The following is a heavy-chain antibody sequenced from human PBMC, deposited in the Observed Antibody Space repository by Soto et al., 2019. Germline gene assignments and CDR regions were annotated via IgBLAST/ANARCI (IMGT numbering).Heavy chain of an antibody. CDR3: ARDRRTYYYDSSGSYYYYGMDV. D-gene: IGHD3-22*01. J-gene: IGHJ6*02. V-gene: IGHV3-21*01. CDR2: ISSSSSYI. CDR1: GFTFSSYS. Sequence: GGSLRLSCAASGFTFSSYSMNWVRQAPGKGLEWVSSISSSSSYIYYADSVKGRFTISRDNAKNSLYLQMNGLRAEDTAVYYCARDRRTYYYDSSGSYYYYGMDVWGQGTTVTVSS.